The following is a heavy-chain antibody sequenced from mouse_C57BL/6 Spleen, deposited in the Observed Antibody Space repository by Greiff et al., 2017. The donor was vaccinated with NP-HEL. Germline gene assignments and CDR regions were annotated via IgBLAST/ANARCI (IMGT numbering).Heavy chain of an antibody. J-gene: IGHJ4*01. Sequence: EVQVVESGEGLVKPGGSLKLSCAASGFTFSSYAMSWVRQTPEKRLEWVAYISSGGDYIYYADTVKGRFTIYRDNARNTLYLQMSSMKSEDTAMYYCTRDNYGSDAMDYWGQGTSVTVSS. CDR1: GFTFSSYA. V-gene: IGHV5-9-1*02. CDR2: ISSGGDYI. CDR3: TRDNYGSDAMDY. D-gene: IGHD1-1*01.